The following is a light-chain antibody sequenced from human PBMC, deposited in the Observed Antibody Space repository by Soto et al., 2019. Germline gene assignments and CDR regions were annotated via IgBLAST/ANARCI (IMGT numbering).Light chain of an antibody. CDR1: QGISSY. V-gene: IGKV1-9*01. J-gene: IGKJ4*01. CDR3: QQLNSYPPT. CDR2: AAS. Sequence: DIQLTQSPSFLSASVGDIVTITCRASQGISSYLAWYQQKPGKAPKLLIYAASTLQSGVPSRFSGSGSGTEFTLTISSLQPEDFATYYCQQLNSYPPTFGGGTKVEIK.